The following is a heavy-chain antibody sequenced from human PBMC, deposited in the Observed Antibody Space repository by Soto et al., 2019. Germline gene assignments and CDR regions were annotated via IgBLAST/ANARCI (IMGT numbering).Heavy chain of an antibody. D-gene: IGHD3-10*01. CDR3: TKHIGGY. CDR2: ISASGGGT. V-gene: IGHV3-23*01. J-gene: IGHJ4*02. Sequence: EVHLLESGGGLVQPGGSLKLSCAASGFTFNNYAMSWVRQAPGKGLEWVSAISASGGGTYYADSVKGRFIISRDNSMNTLYLQMKSLRAEDTAVYYCTKHIGGYWGQGTPVTVSS. CDR1: GFTFNNYA.